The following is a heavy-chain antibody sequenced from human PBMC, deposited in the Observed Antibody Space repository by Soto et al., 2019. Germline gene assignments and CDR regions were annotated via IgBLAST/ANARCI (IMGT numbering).Heavy chain of an antibody. Sequence: QVQLVQSGAEVKKPGSSVKVSCKASGGTFSNYALISWVRQAPGQGLEWMGGIIPIGATVNYAQKFQGRVTITADESTSTVYMDLGSLRSEDTAVYYCARDLLGFGYTDADVWGQGTTVTVSS. V-gene: IGHV1-69*12. J-gene: IGHJ6*02. CDR1: GGTFSNYA. D-gene: IGHD3-10*01. CDR2: IIPIGATV. CDR3: ARDLLGFGYTDADV.